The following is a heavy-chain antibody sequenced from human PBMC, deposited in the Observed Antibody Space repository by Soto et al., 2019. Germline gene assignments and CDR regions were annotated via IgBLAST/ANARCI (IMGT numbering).Heavy chain of an antibody. V-gene: IGHV3-30*18. Sequence: QVQLVESGGGVVQPGRSLRLSCAASGFTFSSYGMHWVRQAPGKGLEWVAVISYDGSNKYYADSVKGRFTISRDNSKNTLYLQMNSLRAEDTAVYYCAKDQGHDFWSGSSSRYYYGMDVWGQGTTVTFSS. J-gene: IGHJ6*02. CDR1: GFTFSSYG. CDR2: ISYDGSNK. CDR3: AKDQGHDFWSGSSSRYYYGMDV. D-gene: IGHD3-3*01.